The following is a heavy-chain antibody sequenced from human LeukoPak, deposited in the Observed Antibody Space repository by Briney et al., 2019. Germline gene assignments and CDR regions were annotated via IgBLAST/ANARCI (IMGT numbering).Heavy chain of an antibody. Sequence: PGGSLRLSCAASGFTFRTSGMHWVRQAPGKGLEWVAFIQYHGRDKYYADPVKGRFTISRDNSKNTLYMEVNSLRAEDTAVYYCAREGGRTVAGTFDNWGQGTLVTVSS. CDR3: AREGGRTVAGTFDN. CDR2: IQYHGRDK. J-gene: IGHJ4*02. CDR1: GFTFRTSG. D-gene: IGHD6-19*01. V-gene: IGHV3-30*02.